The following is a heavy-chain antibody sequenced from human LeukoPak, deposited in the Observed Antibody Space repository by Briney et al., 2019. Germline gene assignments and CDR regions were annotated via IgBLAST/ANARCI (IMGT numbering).Heavy chain of an antibody. D-gene: IGHD1-26*01. V-gene: IGHV3-30*18. CDR3: AKDGTVGATTYYYYMDV. CDR2: ISYDGSNK. J-gene: IGHJ6*03. Sequence: GRSLRLSCAASGFTFSSYGMHWVRQAPGKGLEWVAVISYDGSNKYYADSMKGRFTISRDNSKNTLYLQMNSLRAEDTAVYYCAKDGTVGATTYYYYMDVWGKGTTVTVSS. CDR1: GFTFSSYG.